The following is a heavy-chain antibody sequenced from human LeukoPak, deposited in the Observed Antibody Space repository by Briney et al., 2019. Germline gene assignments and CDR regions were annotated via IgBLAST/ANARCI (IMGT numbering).Heavy chain of an antibody. D-gene: IGHD6-6*01. CDR2: INHSGST. Sequence: SETLSLTCSVSGGSISSRSHYWGWIRQPPGKGLEWIGEINHSGSTNYNPSLKSRVTISVDTSKNQFSLKLSSVTAADTAIYYCARDFGSSSTVYYYYYMDVWGKGTTVTVSS. J-gene: IGHJ6*03. CDR1: GGSISSRSHY. V-gene: IGHV4-39*07. CDR3: ARDFGSSSTVYYYYYMDV.